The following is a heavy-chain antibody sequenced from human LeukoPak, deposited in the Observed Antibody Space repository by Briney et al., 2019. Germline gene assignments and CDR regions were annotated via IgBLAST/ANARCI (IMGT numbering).Heavy chain of an antibody. V-gene: IGHV1-18*01. Sequence: GGSLRLSCAASGYTFTSYGISWVRQAPGQGLEWMGWISAYNGNTNYAQKLQGRVTMTTDTSTSTAYMELRSLRSDDTAVYYCAREQWYYFDYWGQGTLVTVSS. CDR1: GYTFTSYG. D-gene: IGHD2-15*01. J-gene: IGHJ4*02. CDR3: AREQWYYFDY. CDR2: ISAYNGNT.